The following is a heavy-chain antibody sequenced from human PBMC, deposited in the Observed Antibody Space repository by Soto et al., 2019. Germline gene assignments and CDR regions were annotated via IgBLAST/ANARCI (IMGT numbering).Heavy chain of an antibody. CDR2: ISYDGSNK. Sequence: GGSLRLSCAASGFTFSSYGMHWVRQAPGKGLEWVAVISYDGSNKYYVDSVKGRFTISRDNSKNTLYLQMNSLRAEDTAVYDCAKDPRRGSSSWYYFDYWGQGTLVTVSS. CDR3: AKDPRRGSSSWYYFDY. CDR1: GFTFSSYG. V-gene: IGHV3-30*18. J-gene: IGHJ4*02. D-gene: IGHD6-13*01.